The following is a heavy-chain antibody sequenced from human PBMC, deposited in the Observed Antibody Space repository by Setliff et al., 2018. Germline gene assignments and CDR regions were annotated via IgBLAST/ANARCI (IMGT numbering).Heavy chain of an antibody. J-gene: IGHJ4*02. D-gene: IGHD1-26*01. CDR3: ASANTTGYYYFDY. CDR2: ISSSSAYI. V-gene: IGHV3-21*01. CDR1: GLIFTSYS. Sequence: PGGSLRLSCAASGLIFTSYSMNWVRQAPGKGLEWVSSISSSSAYIYYADSVKGRFTISRDNAKNSVYLQMNSLRAEDTAVYYWASANTTGYYYFDYWGQGTLVTVSS.